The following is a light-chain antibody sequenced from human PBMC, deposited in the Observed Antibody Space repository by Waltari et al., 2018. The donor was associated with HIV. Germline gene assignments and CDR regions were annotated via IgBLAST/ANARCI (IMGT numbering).Light chain of an antibody. J-gene: IGLJ2*01. Sequence: SYELTQPLSVSVALGQTARITCGGNNIGSKNVHWYQQKPGQAPVLVIYRDSNRPSGIPERFSGSNSGNTATLTISRAQAGDEADYSCQVWDNSTVVFGGGTKLTVL. V-gene: IGLV3-9*01. CDR2: RDS. CDR3: QVWDNSTVV. CDR1: NIGSKN.